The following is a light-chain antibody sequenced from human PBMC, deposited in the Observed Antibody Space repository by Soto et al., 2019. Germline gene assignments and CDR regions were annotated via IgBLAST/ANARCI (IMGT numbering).Light chain of an antibody. CDR3: QQYDSSHLT. CDR2: GTS. CDR1: QSVTSNY. V-gene: IGKV3-20*01. Sequence: ENVLTQSPGTLSLSPGERATLSCRASQSVTSNYLAWYQQKPGQAPSLLIYGTSRRATGIPDRFSGSGSGTDFTLTISRLEPEDIAVYYCQQYDSSHLTFGGGTKVEIK. J-gene: IGKJ4*01.